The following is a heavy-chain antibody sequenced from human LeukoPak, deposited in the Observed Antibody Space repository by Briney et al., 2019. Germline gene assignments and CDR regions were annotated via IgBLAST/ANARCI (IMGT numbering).Heavy chain of an antibody. CDR3: ARGRGPTKIDY. D-gene: IGHD3-16*01. J-gene: IGHJ4*02. CDR2: INPNSGGT. Sequence: ASVKLSCKASGYTFTGYYMHWVRQAPGQGLEWMGWINPNSGGTNYAQKFKGRVTMARDTSISTAYMELSSLRSDDTAVYYCARGRGPTKIDYWGQGTLVTVSS. CDR1: GYTFTGYY. V-gene: IGHV1-2*02.